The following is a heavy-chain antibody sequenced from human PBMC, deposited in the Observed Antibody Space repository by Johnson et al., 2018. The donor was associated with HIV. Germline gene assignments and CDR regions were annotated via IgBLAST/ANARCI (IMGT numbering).Heavy chain of an antibody. CDR2: ISSSGSTI. Sequence: VQLVESGGGVVQPGRSLRLSCAASGFTFSDYYMTWIRQAPGKGLEWVSYISSSGSTIYYADSVKGRFTISRDNSKNTLYLQMNSLRAEDTAVYYCARGGSGSAQKGGDAFDIWGQGTMVTVSS. D-gene: IGHD1-26*01. J-gene: IGHJ3*02. CDR1: GFTFSDYY. V-gene: IGHV3-11*01. CDR3: ARGGSGSAQKGGDAFDI.